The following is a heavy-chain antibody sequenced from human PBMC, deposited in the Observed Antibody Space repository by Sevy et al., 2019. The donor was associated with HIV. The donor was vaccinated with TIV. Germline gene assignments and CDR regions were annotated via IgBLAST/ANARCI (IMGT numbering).Heavy chain of an antibody. CDR3: ATDQYYEIVTGLFAVHV. J-gene: IGHJ6*02. D-gene: IGHD3-9*01. CDR2: TYFSGYT. CDR1: GVSLISGEYY. V-gene: IGHV4-61*08. Sequence: SETLSLTCTVSGVSLISGEYYWTWIRQPPGKGLEWIGYTYFSGYTNYSPSLKSRVTISIDTSKNQFSLKLSSVTAADTAVYYCATDQYYEIVTGLFAVHVWGQGTTVTISS.